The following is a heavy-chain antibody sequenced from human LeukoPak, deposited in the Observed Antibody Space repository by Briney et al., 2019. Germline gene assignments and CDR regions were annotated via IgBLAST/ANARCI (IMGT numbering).Heavy chain of an antibody. CDR2: IYYSGST. CDR1: GGSISSYY. CDR3: ARRGVLMVYATEYYFDY. Sequence: PSETLSLTCTVSGGSISSYYWSWLRQPPGKGLEGLGYIYYSGSTNYNPSLKSRVTISVDTSKNQFSLKLSSVTAADTAVYYCARRGVLMVYATEYYFDYWGQGTLVTVSS. V-gene: IGHV4-59*08. J-gene: IGHJ4*02. D-gene: IGHD2-8*01.